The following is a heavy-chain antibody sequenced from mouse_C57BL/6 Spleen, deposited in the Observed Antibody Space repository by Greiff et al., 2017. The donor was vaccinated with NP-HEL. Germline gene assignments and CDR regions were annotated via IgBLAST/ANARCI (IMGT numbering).Heavy chain of an antibody. CDR3: AKEYYGFWYFDV. CDR1: GFSLTSYA. J-gene: IGHJ1*03. V-gene: IGHV2-9-1*01. D-gene: IGHD1-2*01. CDR2: IWPGGGT. Sequence: VKLVESGPGLVAPSQCLSITCTVSGFSLTSYAISWVRQPPGKGLEWLGVIWPGGGTNYNSSLKARLSINKDNCNSQVVLKRNRLQADDTTSYYCAKEYYGFWYFDVWGTGTTVTVSS.